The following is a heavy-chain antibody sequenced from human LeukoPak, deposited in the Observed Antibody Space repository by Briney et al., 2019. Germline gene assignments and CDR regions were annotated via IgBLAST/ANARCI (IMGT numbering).Heavy chain of an antibody. CDR3: ARARSGRSTSFHLGY. J-gene: IGHJ4*02. D-gene: IGHD2-2*01. V-gene: IGHV1-69*13. CDR1: GGTFSSYA. CDR2: IIPIFGTA. Sequence: ASVKVSCKASGGTFSSYAISWVRQAPGQGLEWMGGIIPIFGTANYAQKFQGRVTITADESTSTAYMELSSLRSEDTAVYHCARARSGRSTSFHLGYWGQGTLVTVSS.